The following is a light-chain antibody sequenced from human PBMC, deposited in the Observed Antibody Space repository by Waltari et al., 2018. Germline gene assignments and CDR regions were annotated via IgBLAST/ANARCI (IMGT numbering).Light chain of an antibody. J-gene: IGLJ1*01. CDR1: IGSKY. CDR3: QVWDSSTALYV. Sequence: SLELTQPISVSVALGQTATISWGETIGSKYVHWYQQKPGRAPVLVIYRDDNRPSGISERFSGSNSGKTATLTISRAQAGDEAEYYCQVWDSSTALYVFGTGTKVTVL. CDR2: RDD. V-gene: IGLV3-9*01.